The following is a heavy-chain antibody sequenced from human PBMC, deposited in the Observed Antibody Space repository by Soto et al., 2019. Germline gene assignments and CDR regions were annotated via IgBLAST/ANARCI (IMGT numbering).Heavy chain of an antibody. Sequence: SETLSLTCTVSGDSISSYYWSWTRQPPGKGLECIGYIYYSGSTNYNPSLKSRVTISADTSKNQFSLKLSSVTAADTAVYYCASGGQLEAYFYGLDVWGQGTTVTVSS. CDR3: ASGGQLEAYFYGLDV. CDR1: GDSISSYY. CDR2: IYYSGST. D-gene: IGHD6-13*01. V-gene: IGHV4-59*01. J-gene: IGHJ6*02.